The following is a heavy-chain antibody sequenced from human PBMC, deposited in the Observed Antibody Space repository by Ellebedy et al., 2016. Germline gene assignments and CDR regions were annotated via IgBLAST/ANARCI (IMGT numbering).Heavy chain of an antibody. CDR3: AGTPVAFDI. V-gene: IGHV3-23*01. J-gene: IGHJ3*02. D-gene: IGHD6-13*01. CDR1: GFIFTNYA. CDR2: ISGSGGST. Sequence: GESLKISXTASGFIFTNYAMNWVRQAPGKGLEWVSAISGSGGSTYYADSVKGRFTISRDNSKNTLYLQMNSLRAEDTAVYYCAGTPVAFDIWGQGTMVTVSS.